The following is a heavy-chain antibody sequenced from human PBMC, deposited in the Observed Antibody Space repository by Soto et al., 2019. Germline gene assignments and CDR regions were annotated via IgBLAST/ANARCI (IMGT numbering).Heavy chain of an antibody. CDR2: TYYRSQWYA. V-gene: IGHV6-1*01. Sequence: SQTLSLTCAISGDTVSSNSAAWNWIRQSPSGTLEWLGRTYYRSQWYADYAASVRGRITIAPDTSKNQFSLQLNSVTPEDPAVYYCARYTSAWYIEYWGQGTLVTVSS. J-gene: IGHJ4*02. CDR1: GDTVSSNSAA. D-gene: IGHD6-19*01. CDR3: ARYTSAWYIEY.